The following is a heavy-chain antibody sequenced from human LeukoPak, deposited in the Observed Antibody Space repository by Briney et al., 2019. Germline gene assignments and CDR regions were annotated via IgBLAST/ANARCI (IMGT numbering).Heavy chain of an antibody. CDR3: AKGYGSGSYYGH. CDR1: GGSFSGYY. V-gene: IGHV4-34*01. D-gene: IGHD3-10*01. J-gene: IGHJ4*02. CDR2: INRGGST. Sequence: SETPSLTCAVYGGSFSGYYWGWIRQPPGKGVEWIGEINRGGSTNYNPSLKSRVTISVETSKNQFSLKLSSVTAADTAVYYCAKGYGSGSYYGHWGQGTLVTVSS.